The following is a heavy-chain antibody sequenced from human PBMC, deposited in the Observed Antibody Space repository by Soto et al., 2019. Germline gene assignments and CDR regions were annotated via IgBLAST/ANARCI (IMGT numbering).Heavy chain of an antibody. J-gene: IGHJ3*02. Sequence: PSQTLSLTCTLSGGSVSSRSYYCTWILQPLGTGLEWIADSYYGGTANAHHSSRSRVTISVDTSQDRFALKLTSMPAADTAVYYCARVSSDGFIGAFDIWGQGGMVTVS. CDR1: GGSVSSRSYY. CDR3: ARVSSDGFIGAFDI. D-gene: IGHD5-18*01. CDR2: SYYGGTA. V-gene: IGHV4-61*01.